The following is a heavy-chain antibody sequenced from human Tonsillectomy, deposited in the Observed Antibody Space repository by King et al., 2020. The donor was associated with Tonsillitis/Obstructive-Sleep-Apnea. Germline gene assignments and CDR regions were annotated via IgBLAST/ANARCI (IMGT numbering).Heavy chain of an antibody. CDR3: ARIPGYSSSFNYMDV. J-gene: IGHJ6*03. CDR2: IDWDDDK. Sequence: VTLKESGPALVKPTQTLTLTCTFSGFSLSTSGMCVNWIRQPPGKALEWLARIDWDDDKYYSTSLKTRLTISKDTSKNQVVLTMTNMDPVDTATYYCARIPGYSSSFNYMDVWAKGTTVTVSS. V-gene: IGHV2-70*11. CDR1: GFSLSTSGMC. D-gene: IGHD6-6*01.